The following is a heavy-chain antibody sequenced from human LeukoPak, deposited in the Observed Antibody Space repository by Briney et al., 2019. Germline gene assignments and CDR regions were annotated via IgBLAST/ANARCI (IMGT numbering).Heavy chain of an antibody. D-gene: IGHD6-19*01. V-gene: IGHV1-46*01. CDR3: ARVYNGWFDY. CDR1: GYTFTSYY. Sequence: ASVKVSCKASGYTFTSYYIHWVRQAPGQGLEWMGINNPSGGSTSYAQKFQGRVTMTRDTSTSTVYMELSSLRSEDTAVYYCARVYNGWFDYWGQGTLVTVSS. CDR2: NNPSGGST. J-gene: IGHJ4*02.